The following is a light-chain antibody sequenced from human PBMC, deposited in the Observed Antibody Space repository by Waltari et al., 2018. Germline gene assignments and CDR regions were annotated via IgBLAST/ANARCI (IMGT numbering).Light chain of an antibody. V-gene: IGKV1-16*02. CDR3: QQYYTFPPT. Sequence: TCLASQAINTFLAWFQQQPGKAPMYLIYAAATLQSGVSSNFSGSGSGTNFSLSISSLQPEDCGTYYCQQYYTFPPTFGGGTRVEI. CDR1: QAINTF. J-gene: IGKJ4*02. CDR2: AAA.